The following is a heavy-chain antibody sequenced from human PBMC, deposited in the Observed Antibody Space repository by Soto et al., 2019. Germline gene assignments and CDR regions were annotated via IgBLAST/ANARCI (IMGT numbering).Heavy chain of an antibody. CDR1: GGTFSSYA. CDR3: ARDLLAAGTYYYYYGMDV. CDR2: IIPIFGTA. V-gene: IGHV1-69*01. J-gene: IGHJ6*02. D-gene: IGHD6-13*01. Sequence: QVQLVQSGAEVKKPGSSVKVSCKASGGTFSSYAISWVRQAPGQGLEWMGGIIPIFGTANYAQKFQGRVTITADESTSTAYMELSSLRSEDTAVYYCARDLLAAGTYYYYYGMDVWDQGTTVTVSS.